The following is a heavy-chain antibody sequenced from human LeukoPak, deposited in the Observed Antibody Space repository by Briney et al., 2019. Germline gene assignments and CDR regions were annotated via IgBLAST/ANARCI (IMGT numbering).Heavy chain of an antibody. V-gene: IGHV3-30-3*01. CDR2: ISYDGSNK. CDR1: GFTFSSYA. CDR3: PRGQRIYYYYGMDV. D-gene: IGHD2-15*01. Sequence: GGSLRLSCAASGFTFSSYAMHWVRQAPGKGLEWVAVISYDGSNKYYADSVKGRFTVSRDNSKNTLYLRMNSLRTEDTAVYYCPRGQRIYYYYGMDVWGHGTTVTVSS. J-gene: IGHJ6*02.